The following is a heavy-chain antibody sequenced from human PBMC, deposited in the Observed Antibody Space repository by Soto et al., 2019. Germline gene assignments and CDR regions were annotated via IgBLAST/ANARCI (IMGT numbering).Heavy chain of an antibody. D-gene: IGHD3-9*01. Sequence: SETLSLTCTVSGGSVSGGSYYWSWIRQPPGKGLEWIGYIYYSGSTNYNPSLKSRVTISVDTSKNQFSLKLSSVTAADTAVYYCARVLRYFDLDYYGMDVWGQGTTVTVSS. CDR1: GGSVSGGSYY. J-gene: IGHJ6*02. CDR2: IYYSGST. V-gene: IGHV4-61*01. CDR3: ARVLRYFDLDYYGMDV.